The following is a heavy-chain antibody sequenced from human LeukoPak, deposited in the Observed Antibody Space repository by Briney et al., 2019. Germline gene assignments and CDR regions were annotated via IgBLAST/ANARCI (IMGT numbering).Heavy chain of an antibody. CDR3: ARVIGNYDFWSGFVNNWFDP. J-gene: IGHJ5*02. Sequence: NPSETLSLTCTVSGGSISSGGYSWSWIRQPPGKGLEWIGYIYHSGSTYYNPSLKSRVTISVDRSKNQFSLKLSSVTAADTAVYYCARVIGNYDFWSGFVNNWFDPWGQGTLVTVSS. CDR2: IYHSGST. V-gene: IGHV4-30-2*01. D-gene: IGHD3-3*01. CDR1: GGSISSGGYS.